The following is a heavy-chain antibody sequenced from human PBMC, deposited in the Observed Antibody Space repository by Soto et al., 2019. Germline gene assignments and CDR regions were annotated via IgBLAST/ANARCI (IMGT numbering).Heavy chain of an antibody. CDR1: GFTFSSYA. CDR2: ISGSGGST. Sequence: GGSLRPSCAASGFTFSSYAMSWVRQAPGKGLEWVSAISGSGGSTYYADSVKGRFTISRDNSKNTLYLQMNSLRAEDTAVYYCARLYYYDSSGYYQEGAFDIWGQGTMVTVSS. CDR3: ARLYYYDSSGYYQEGAFDI. V-gene: IGHV3-23*01. J-gene: IGHJ3*02. D-gene: IGHD3-22*01.